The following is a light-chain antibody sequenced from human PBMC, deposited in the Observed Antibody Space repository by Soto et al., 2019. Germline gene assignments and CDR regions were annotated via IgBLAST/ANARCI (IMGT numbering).Light chain of an antibody. J-gene: IGKJ5*01. CDR1: QTISNT. CDR3: QQTYSTPIT. Sequence: DIQMTPSPSSLSASVGDRVTITCRASQTISNTLNWYQQRPGKPPNLLIYASSTLQSGVPPRFRGGGSGTEFTLTISSLQPEDFATYYCQQTYSTPITFGQGTRLEIK. V-gene: IGKV1-39*01. CDR2: ASS.